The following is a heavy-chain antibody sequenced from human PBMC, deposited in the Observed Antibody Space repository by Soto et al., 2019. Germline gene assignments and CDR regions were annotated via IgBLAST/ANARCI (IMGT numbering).Heavy chain of an antibody. J-gene: IGHJ6*03. CDR3: ARAETGYGSGSYLFYYMDV. CDR1: GFTFSSYG. D-gene: IGHD3-10*01. Sequence: GGSPRLSCAASGFTFSSYGMHWVRQAPGKGLEWVAVLLYDGSNKFYADSVKGRFTISRDNSKNTLYLQMNSLRAEDTAVYYCARAETGYGSGSYLFYYMDVWGKGTTVTV. CDR2: LLYDGSNK. V-gene: IGHV3-33*01.